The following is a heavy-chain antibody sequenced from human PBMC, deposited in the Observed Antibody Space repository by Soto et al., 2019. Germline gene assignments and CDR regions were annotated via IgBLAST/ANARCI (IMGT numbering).Heavy chain of an antibody. V-gene: IGHV3-23*01. CDR1: GFTFSTYA. J-gene: IGHJ4*02. CDR2: ISAGGRNT. CDR3: VKRGGLGSASYSDY. Sequence: GGSLRLSCATSGFTFSTYAMSWGRQAPGKGLEWVSSISAGGRNTHYAESVKGRFTISKDNSKNMLYLDMNSLRGDDTAIYYCVKRGGLGSASYSDYWGQGTLVTVSS. D-gene: IGHD3-10*01.